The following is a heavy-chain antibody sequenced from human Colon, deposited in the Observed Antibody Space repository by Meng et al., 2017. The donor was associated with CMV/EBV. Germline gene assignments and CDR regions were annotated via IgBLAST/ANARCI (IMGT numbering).Heavy chain of an antibody. V-gene: IGHV3-74*01. CDR2: INGNGISV. D-gene: IGHD6-25*01. Sequence: GESLKISCAASGFTVTTSWMHWVRQAPGKGLDWVARINGNGISVSYADSVKGRFTISRDNAKSVVYLEMSSLTAEDTALYYCARETVTTSAYDFWGRGTLVTVSS. CDR3: ARETVTTSAYDF. CDR1: GFTVTTSW. J-gene: IGHJ4*02.